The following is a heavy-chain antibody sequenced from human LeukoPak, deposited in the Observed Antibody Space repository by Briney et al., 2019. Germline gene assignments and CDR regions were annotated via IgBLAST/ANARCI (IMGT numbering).Heavy chain of an antibody. CDR3: ARGSPTHRFDY. V-gene: IGHV4-30-4*08. CDR2: IYYSGST. CDR1: GGSIRSSYYY. Sequence: SETLSLTCTVSGGSIRSSYYYWGWIRQPPGKGLEWIGYIYYSGSTYYNPSLKSRVTISVDTSKNQFSLKLSSVTAADTAVYYCARGSPTHRFDYWGQGTLVTVSS. J-gene: IGHJ4*02.